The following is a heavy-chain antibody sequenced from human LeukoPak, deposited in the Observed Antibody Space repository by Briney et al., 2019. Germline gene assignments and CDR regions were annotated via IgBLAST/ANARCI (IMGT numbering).Heavy chain of an antibody. CDR3: ARVGYDFWSGHNWFDP. V-gene: IGHV3-21*04. J-gene: IGHJ5*02. CDR2: ISSSSSYI. D-gene: IGHD3-3*01. CDR1: GFTFSSYS. Sequence: PGGSLRLSCAASGFTFSSYSMNWVRQAPGKGLEWVSSISSSSSYIYYADSVKGRFTISRDNAKNSLYLQMNSLRAEDTAVYYCARVGYDFWSGHNWFDPWGQGTLVAVSS.